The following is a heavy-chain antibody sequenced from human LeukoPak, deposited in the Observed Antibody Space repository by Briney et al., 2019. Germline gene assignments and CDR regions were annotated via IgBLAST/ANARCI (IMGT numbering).Heavy chain of an antibody. J-gene: IGHJ4*02. D-gene: IGHD6-6*01. V-gene: IGHV3-74*01. Sequence: GGSLRLSCTASGFSFSGHWMHWARQLPGKGLVWVSRISPTGSTTSYADSVKGRFTVSRDNAKNTLYLQVNNLRAEDTAVYFCARGPNSNWSGLDFWGQGTLLTVSS. CDR3: ARGPNSNWSGLDF. CDR2: ISPTGSTT. CDR1: GFSFSGHW.